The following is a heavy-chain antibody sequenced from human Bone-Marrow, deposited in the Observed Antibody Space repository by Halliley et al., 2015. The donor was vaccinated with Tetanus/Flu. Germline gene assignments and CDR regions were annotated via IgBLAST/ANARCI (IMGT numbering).Heavy chain of an antibody. Sequence: SLRLSCTASGFTFDDYTMSWVRQAPGKGLEWVGLIESKAYGGTTKYAASVKARFTISRDDSRSIAYLQMNSLKTEDTAVYYCTRNLVFEYRGSWDQIKYGMDVWGQGTTVTVSS. CDR2: IESKAYGGTT. J-gene: IGHJ6*02. CDR3: TRNLVFEYRGSWDQIKYGMDV. CDR1: GFTFDDYT. V-gene: IGHV3-49*04. D-gene: IGHD6-6*01.